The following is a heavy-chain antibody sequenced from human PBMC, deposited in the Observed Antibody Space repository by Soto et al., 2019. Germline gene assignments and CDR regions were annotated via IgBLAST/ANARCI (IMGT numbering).Heavy chain of an antibody. J-gene: IGHJ4*02. CDR3: ASSRYGYTFYDY. Sequence: QVQLQESGPGLVKPSQTLSLTCTVSGGSISSGDYYWSWIRQPPGKGLEWIGYIYYSGSTYYNPSLKSRLTIAVDTYKNQFSMKLSSVTAADTAVYYCASSRYGYTFYDYWGQGTLVTVSS. CDR2: IYYSGST. CDR1: GGSISSGDYY. V-gene: IGHV4-30-4*01. D-gene: IGHD5-18*01.